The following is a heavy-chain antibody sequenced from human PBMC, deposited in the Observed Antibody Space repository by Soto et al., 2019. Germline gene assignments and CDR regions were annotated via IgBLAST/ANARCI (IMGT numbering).Heavy chain of an antibody. CDR3: ARGLVGFFHIDF. CDR2: IWYDGSNK. D-gene: IGHD2-8*02. V-gene: IGHV3-33*01. Sequence: PGGSLRLSCAGSGFTFSGYGMHWVRQAPGKGLEWLAVIWYDGSNKYYADSVMGRLTISRDNSENTLFLQMNGLRAEDTAVYYCARGLVGFFHIDFWGQGTLVTVSS. CDR1: GFTFSGYG. J-gene: IGHJ4*02.